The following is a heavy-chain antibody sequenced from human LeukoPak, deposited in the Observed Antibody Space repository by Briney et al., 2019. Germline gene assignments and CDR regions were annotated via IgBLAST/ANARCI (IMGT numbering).Heavy chain of an antibody. J-gene: IGHJ5*02. CDR1: GFTFDDYA. CDR3: AKDKGWNGGSLWVWFDP. CDR2: ISWNSGSI. D-gene: IGHD1-1*01. V-gene: IGHV3-9*01. Sequence: GRSLRLSCAASGFTFDDYAMHWVRQAPGKGLEWVSGISWNSGSIGYADSVKGRFTISRDNAKNSLYLQMNSLRAEDTALYYCAKDKGWNGGSLWVWFDPWGQGTLVTVSS.